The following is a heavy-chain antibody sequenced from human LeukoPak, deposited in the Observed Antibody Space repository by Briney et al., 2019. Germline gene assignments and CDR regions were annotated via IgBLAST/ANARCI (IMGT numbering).Heavy chain of an antibody. D-gene: IGHD1-26*01. Sequence: ASVKLSYTLSGYTLTELSMQWVPQAPGKGLNCMGGFDPEDGKSIYAQKFHGRLTMTEDTSTDTAYIELSSLSSEATALYYCATDLGVGATSFDYWGQGTLVTVSS. CDR3: ATDLGVGATSFDY. V-gene: IGHV1-24*01. CDR2: FDPEDGKS. J-gene: IGHJ4*02. CDR1: GYTLTELS.